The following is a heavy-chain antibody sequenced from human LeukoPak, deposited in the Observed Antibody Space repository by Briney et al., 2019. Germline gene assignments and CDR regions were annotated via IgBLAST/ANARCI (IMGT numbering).Heavy chain of an antibody. CDR1: GGTFSSYT. D-gene: IGHD1-7*01. V-gene: IGHV1-69*02. J-gene: IGHJ4*02. Sequence: ASVKVSCKASGGTFSSYTISWVRQAPGQRLEWMGRIIPILGIANYAQNFQGRVTITADKSTSTAYMGLSSLRSEDTAVYYCARVGSAGTTFDYWGQGTLVTVSS. CDR3: ARVGSAGTTFDY. CDR2: IIPILGIA.